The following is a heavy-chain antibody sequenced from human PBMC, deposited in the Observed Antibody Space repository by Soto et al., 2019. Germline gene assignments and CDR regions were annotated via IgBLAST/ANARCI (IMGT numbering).Heavy chain of an antibody. CDR3: ARESYYGSGATVVAY. V-gene: IGHV4-59*01. J-gene: IGHJ4*02. Sequence: SETLSLTCTVSGGSISGYYWSWIRQPPGKGLEWIGYIYYSGAASYNPSLNSRVTMSVDTSKNQFSLKVNSVTAADTAVYYCARESYYGSGATVVAYWGQGTLVTVSS. D-gene: IGHD3-10*01. CDR1: GGSISGYY. CDR2: IYYSGAA.